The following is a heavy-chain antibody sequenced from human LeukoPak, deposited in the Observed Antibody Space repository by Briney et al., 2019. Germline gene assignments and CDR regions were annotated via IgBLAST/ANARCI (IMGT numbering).Heavy chain of an antibody. D-gene: IGHD3-9*01. CDR1: GFTFDDYG. V-gene: IGHV3-20*04. Sequence: PGGSLRLSCAASGFTFDDYGMSWVRQAPGKGLEWVSGINWNGGSTGYADSAKGRFTISRDNAKNSLYLQMNSLRAEDTALYYCARGHSEAYYDILTALIFFDYWGQGTLVTVSS. CDR2: INWNGGST. J-gene: IGHJ4*02. CDR3: ARGHSEAYYDILTALIFFDY.